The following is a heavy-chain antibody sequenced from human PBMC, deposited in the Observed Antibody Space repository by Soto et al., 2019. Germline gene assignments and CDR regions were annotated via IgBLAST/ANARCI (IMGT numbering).Heavy chain of an antibody. CDR3: ARDPSGIAVAGNYFDY. V-gene: IGHV1-46*01. CDR2: INPSGGST. D-gene: IGHD6-19*01. Sequence: ASVKVSCKASGYTFTSYYMHWVRQAPGQGLEWMGIINPSGGSTSYAQKFQGRVTMTRDTSTSTVYMELSSLRSEDTAAYYCARDPSGIAVAGNYFDYLGQGTLVTVSS. J-gene: IGHJ4*02. CDR1: GYTFTSYY.